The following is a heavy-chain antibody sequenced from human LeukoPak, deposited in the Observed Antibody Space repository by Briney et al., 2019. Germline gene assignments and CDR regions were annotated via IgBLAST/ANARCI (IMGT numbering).Heavy chain of an antibody. J-gene: IGHJ4*02. V-gene: IGHV3-30*02. Sequence: SGGSLRLSCGASGFDFSNTGMHWVRQAPGKGLEWVAFIRFDAANQYYADSVKGRFTISRDNSKKTLYLQMDSVTYEDTAIYHCAKDIPVSDSYFDYWGQGTLVTVSS. CDR3: AKDIPVSDSYFDY. CDR2: IRFDAANQ. D-gene: IGHD6-19*01. CDR1: GFDFSNTG.